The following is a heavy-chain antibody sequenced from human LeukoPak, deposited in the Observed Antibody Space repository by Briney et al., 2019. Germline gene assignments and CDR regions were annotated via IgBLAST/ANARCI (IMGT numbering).Heavy chain of an antibody. CDR1: GGSISSYY. Sequence: PSETLSLTCTASGGSISSYYWSWIRQPPGKGLEWIGYIYYSGSTNYNPSLKSRVTISVDTSKNQFSLKLSSVTAADTAVYYCARDRGAGSGSYYVAPWYFDLWGRGTLVTVSS. J-gene: IGHJ2*01. D-gene: IGHD3-10*01. V-gene: IGHV4-59*01. CDR3: ARDRGAGSGSYYVAPWYFDL. CDR2: IYYSGST.